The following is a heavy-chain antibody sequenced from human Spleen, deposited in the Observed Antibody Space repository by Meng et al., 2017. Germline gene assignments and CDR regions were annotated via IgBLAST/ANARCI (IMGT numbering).Heavy chain of an antibody. D-gene: IGHD1-26*01. CDR1: GFTFDDYA. Sequence: SLKISCAASGFTFDDYAMHWVRQAPGKGLEWVSGISWNSGSIGYADSVKGRFTISRDNDKNSLYLQMNRLRAEDKDLYYYENLVGALNTHAFDIWGQGTMVTVSS. CDR3: ENLVGALNTHAFDI. V-gene: IGHV3-9*01. J-gene: IGHJ3*02. CDR2: ISWNSGSI.